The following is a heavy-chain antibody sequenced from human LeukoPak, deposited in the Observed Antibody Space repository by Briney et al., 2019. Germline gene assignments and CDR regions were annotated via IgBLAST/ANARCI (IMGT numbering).Heavy chain of an antibody. CDR3: TRESGAFCPFGY. Sequence: SETLSLTCGVSGVSISGNNWWSWVRPPPGQGLEWIGEIYLAGQTNFNPSLNGRVTMSLDKSSNKLYLHLTSVTAADTAAYLCTRESGAFCPFGYWGQGTLVIVSS. CDR1: GVSISGNNW. J-gene: IGHJ4*02. D-gene: IGHD1-26*01. V-gene: IGHV4/OR15-8*02. CDR2: IYLAGQT.